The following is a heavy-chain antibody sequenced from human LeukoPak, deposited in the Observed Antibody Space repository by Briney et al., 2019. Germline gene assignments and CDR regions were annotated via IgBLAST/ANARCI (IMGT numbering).Heavy chain of an antibody. D-gene: IGHD3-3*01. CDR1: GGSFSGYY. CDR2: INHSGST. V-gene: IGHV4-34*01. J-gene: IGHJ6*03. Sequence: SETLSLTCAVYGGSFSGYYWSWIRQPLGKGLEWIGEINHSGSTNYNPSLKSRVTISVDTSKNQFSLKLSSVTAADTTAYYCARGRSYDFWSGHYYMDVWGKGTTVTVSS. CDR3: ARGRSYDFWSGHYYMDV.